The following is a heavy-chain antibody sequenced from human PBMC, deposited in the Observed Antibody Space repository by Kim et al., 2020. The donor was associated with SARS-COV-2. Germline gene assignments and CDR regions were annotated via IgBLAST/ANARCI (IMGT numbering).Heavy chain of an antibody. J-gene: IGHJ4*02. D-gene: IGHD5-18*01. CDR1: GFTVSSNY. CDR3: ARALQLRGGGFYY. Sequence: GGSLRLSCAASGFTVSSNYMSWVRQAPGKGLEWVSVIYSGGSTYYADSVKGRFTISRDNSMNTLYLHMNSLRAADTAVYYCARALQLRGGGFYYSDQGTL. CDR2: IYSGGST. V-gene: IGHV3-53*01.